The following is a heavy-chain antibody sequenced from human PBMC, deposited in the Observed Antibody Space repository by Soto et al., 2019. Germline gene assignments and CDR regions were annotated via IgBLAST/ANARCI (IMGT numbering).Heavy chain of an antibody. CDR1: GGSFSGYY. J-gene: IGHJ5*02. Sequence: QVQLQQWGAGLLKPSETLSLTCAVYGGSFSGYYWSWIRQPPGKGLEWIGEINHSGSTNYNPSLKNPVTISVDTSKYPFALKLSSVTAADTAVYYCARNIVVVAGIRRIKNNWFDPWGQGTLVTVSS. CDR2: INHSGST. D-gene: IGHD2-21*02. CDR3: ARNIVVVAGIRRIKNNWFDP. V-gene: IGHV4-34*01.